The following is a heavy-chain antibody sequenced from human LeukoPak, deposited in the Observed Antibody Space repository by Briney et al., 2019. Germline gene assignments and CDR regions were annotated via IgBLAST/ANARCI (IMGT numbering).Heavy chain of an antibody. CDR1: GYTFTGYY. CDR3: ARGYCTSTSCSYMDV. D-gene: IGHD2-2*01. J-gene: IGHJ6*03. V-gene: IGHV1-2*02. Sequence: ASVTVSCKASGYTFTGYYMHWVRRAPGQGLEWMGWINPNSGGTNYAQKFQGRVTMTRDTSISTAYMELSRLISDDTAVYYCARGYCTSTSCSYMDVWGKGTTVTVSS. CDR2: INPNSGGT.